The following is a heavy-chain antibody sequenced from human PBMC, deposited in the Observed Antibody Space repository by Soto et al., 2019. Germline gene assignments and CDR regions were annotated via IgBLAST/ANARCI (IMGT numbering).Heavy chain of an antibody. V-gene: IGHV3-74*01. D-gene: IGHD3-10*01. CDR2: INSAGSTT. CDR1: GFTFCSYS. J-gene: IGHJ5*02. CDR3: GRGWLGGAASYYEA. Sequence: EVQLVESGGGLVQPGGSLRLSCAASGFTFCSYSMHWVRQAPGKGLVWVSRINSAGSTTTYAVSVKGRFTITRDNTTNTLQLLLISLMAVDTAVDYCGRGWLGGAASYYEAWGQGTLVTVSS.